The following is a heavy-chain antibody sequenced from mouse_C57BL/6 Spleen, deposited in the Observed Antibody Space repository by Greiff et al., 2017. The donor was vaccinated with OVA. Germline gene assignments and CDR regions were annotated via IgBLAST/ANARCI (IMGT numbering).Heavy chain of an antibody. CDR3: ARTLDYDAMDY. V-gene: IGHV1-4*01. Sequence: QVQLQQSGAELARPGASVKMSCKASGYTFTSYTMHWVQQRPGQGLEWIGYINPSSGYTKYNQKFKDKATLTADKSSSTAYMQLSSLTSEDSAVYYCARTLDYDAMDYWGQGTSVTVSS. CDR2: INPSSGYT. CDR1: GYTFTSYT. J-gene: IGHJ4*01.